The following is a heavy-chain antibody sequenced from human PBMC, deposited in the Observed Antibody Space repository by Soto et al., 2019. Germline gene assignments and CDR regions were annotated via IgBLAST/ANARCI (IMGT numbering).Heavy chain of an antibody. D-gene: IGHD3-22*01. CDR2: IIPIFGTA. CDR1: GGTFSSYA. CDR3: ARDWYYYDSSGYGLFVY. V-gene: IGHV1-69*06. Sequence: SVKVSCKASGGTFSSYAISWVRQAPGQGLEWMGGIIPIFGTANYAQKFQGRVTITADKSTSTAYMELSSLRSEDTAVYYCARDWYYYDSSGYGLFVYWGQGTLVTVSS. J-gene: IGHJ4*02.